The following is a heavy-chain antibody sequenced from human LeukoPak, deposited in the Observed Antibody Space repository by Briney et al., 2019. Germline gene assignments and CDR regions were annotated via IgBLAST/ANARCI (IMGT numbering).Heavy chain of an antibody. CDR1: GGSIGTYY. CDR2: IYSRGSS. D-gene: IGHD1-20*01. J-gene: IGHJ4*02. CDR3: ARLAYNWNLDY. V-gene: IGHV4-59*08. Sequence: SETLSLTCTVSGGSIGTYYWTWIRQPPGKGLEWIGNIYSRGSSDYNPSLKSRVTISVDTSKNQFSLKLSSVPAAHTAVYYCARLAYNWNLDYWGQGILVTVSS.